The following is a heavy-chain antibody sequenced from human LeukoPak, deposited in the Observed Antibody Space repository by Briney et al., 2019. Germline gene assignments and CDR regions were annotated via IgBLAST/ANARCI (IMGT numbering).Heavy chain of an antibody. J-gene: IGHJ4*02. CDR3: ASDFGY. CDR1: GGSISSYY. Sequence: SETLSLTCTVSGGSISSYYWSWIRQPPGKGLEWIGNIYDRGSTKYNPSLKSRVTMSVDTFKNQFSLKLTSVTAADTAVYYCASDFGYWGQGTLVTVSS. D-gene: IGHD3-10*01. V-gene: IGHV4-59*12. CDR2: IYDRGST.